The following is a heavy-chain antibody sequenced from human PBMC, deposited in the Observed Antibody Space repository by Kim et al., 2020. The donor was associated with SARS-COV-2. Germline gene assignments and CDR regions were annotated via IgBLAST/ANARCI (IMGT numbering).Heavy chain of an antibody. D-gene: IGHD5-12*01. Sequence: SVKVSCKASGGTFSSYAISWVRQAPGQGLEWMGGIIPIFGTANYAQKFQGRVTITADESTSTAYMELSSLRSEDTAVYYCATSGGLRWLQLDYWGQGTLVTVSS. J-gene: IGHJ4*02. CDR1: GGTFSSYA. CDR3: ATSGGLRWLQLDY. V-gene: IGHV1-69*13. CDR2: IIPIFGTA.